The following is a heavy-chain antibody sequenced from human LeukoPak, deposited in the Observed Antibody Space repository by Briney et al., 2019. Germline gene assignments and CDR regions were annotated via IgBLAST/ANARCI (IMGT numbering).Heavy chain of an antibody. V-gene: IGHV4-39*01. CDR3: ARHYSSNSFVDY. J-gene: IGHJ4*02. D-gene: IGHD6-13*01. CDR1: GGSISSTTYC. Sequence: SETLSLTCTVSGGSISSTTYCWSWVRQPPGKGLEWIGCMYYSGSTYYSSSLKGRVTISLDTPKNQFSLRLNSVTAADTAVYYCARHYSSNSFVDYWGQGTLVTVSS. CDR2: MYYSGST.